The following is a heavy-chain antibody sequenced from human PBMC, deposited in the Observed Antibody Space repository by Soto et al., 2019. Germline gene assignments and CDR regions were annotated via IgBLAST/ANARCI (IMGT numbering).Heavy chain of an antibody. Sequence: SETLSLTCAVSGYSISSGYYWGWIRQPPGKGLEWIGSIYHSGSTYYNPSLKSRVTISVDTSKNQFSLKLSSVTAADTAVYYCARGSRLYYDSSGYYYFDYWGQGTLVTVSS. CDR1: GYSISSGYY. J-gene: IGHJ4*02. CDR2: IYHSGST. V-gene: IGHV4-38-2*01. CDR3: ARGSRLYYDSSGYYYFDY. D-gene: IGHD3-22*01.